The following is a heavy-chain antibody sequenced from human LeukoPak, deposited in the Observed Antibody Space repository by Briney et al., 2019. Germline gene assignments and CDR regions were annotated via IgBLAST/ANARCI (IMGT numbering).Heavy chain of an antibody. CDR1: GGTFSSYA. CDR2: IIPIFGTA. CDR3: ARVYYDSSGYSP. Sequence: SVKVSFKASGGTFSSYAISWVRQAPGQGLEWMGRIIPIFGTANYAQKFQGRVTITTDESTSTAYMELSSLRSEDTAVYYCARVYYDSSGYSPWGQGTLVTVSP. V-gene: IGHV1-69*05. D-gene: IGHD3-22*01. J-gene: IGHJ5*02.